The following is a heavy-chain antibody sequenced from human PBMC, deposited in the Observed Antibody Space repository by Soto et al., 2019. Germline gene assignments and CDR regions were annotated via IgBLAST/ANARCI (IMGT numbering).Heavy chain of an antibody. CDR2: IYHSGSI. D-gene: IGHD2-2*01. J-gene: IGHJ5*02. Sequence: PSETLSLTCAVYGGSISSGGYYWGWIRQPPGKGLEGIGYIYHSGSIYFNPSLKSRVTISVDTSKNQFSLKLSSVTAADTAVYYCARPIRDSVYLGSGCSSTSCYSLNWFDPWGQGTLVIVSS. CDR3: ARPIRDSVYLGSGCSSTSCYSLNWFDP. V-gene: IGHV4-30-2*01. CDR1: GGSISSGGYY.